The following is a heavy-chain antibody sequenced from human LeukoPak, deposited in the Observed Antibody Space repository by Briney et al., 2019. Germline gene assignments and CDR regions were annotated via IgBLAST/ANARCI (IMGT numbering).Heavy chain of an antibody. CDR3: AKDRYYDSSGYYYVLNWFDP. J-gene: IGHJ5*02. CDR2: ISGSGGST. V-gene: IGHV3-23*01. D-gene: IGHD3-22*01. Sequence: WGSLTLSCAASGFTFSSYAMSWVRQAPGKGLEWVSAISGSGGSTYYADSVKGRFTISRDNSKNTLYLQMNSLRAEDTAVYYCAKDRYYDSSGYYYVLNWFDPWGQGTLVTVSS. CDR1: GFTFSSYA.